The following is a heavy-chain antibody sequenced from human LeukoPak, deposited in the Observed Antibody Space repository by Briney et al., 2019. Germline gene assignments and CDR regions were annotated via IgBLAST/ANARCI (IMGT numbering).Heavy chain of an antibody. CDR3: VREAGPLG. V-gene: IGHV1-2*02. Sequence: GASVKVSCKASGYTFTGYYINWVRQAPGQALEWVGWVNPNTGGTRYAQKFQGRVTMTRDTSITTAFMELRGLTFDDTAVFYCVREAGPLGWGQGTLVTVSS. J-gene: IGHJ4*02. CDR2: VNPNTGGT. CDR1: GYTFTGYY.